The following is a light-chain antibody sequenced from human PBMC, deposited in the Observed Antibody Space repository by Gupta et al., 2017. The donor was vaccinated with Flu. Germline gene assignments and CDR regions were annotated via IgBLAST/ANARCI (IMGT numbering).Light chain of an antibody. CDR3: CSRASSGNPPYV. V-gene: IGLV3-19*01. CDR2: GKD. J-gene: IGLJ1*01. Sequence: QQKPGQAPLLVMFGKDNRPSAIPDRFSGSSSGNTASLTIPGAQAEDEADYYRCSRASSGNPPYVFEPATRVPVL.